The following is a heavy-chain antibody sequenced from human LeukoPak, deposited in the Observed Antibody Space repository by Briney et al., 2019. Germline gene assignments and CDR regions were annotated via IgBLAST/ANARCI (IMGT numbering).Heavy chain of an antibody. CDR2: ISGSGGGT. D-gene: IGHD3-10*02. CDR3: AELGITMIGGV. V-gene: IGHV3-23*01. Sequence: GGTLRLSCTTSGFNFSIYPMTWVRQAPGKGLEWVSSISGSGGGTFYADSVKGRFTISRDNSKNTLYLQMNSLRAEDTAVYYCAELGITMIGGVWGKGTTVTISS. J-gene: IGHJ6*04. CDR1: GFNFSIYP.